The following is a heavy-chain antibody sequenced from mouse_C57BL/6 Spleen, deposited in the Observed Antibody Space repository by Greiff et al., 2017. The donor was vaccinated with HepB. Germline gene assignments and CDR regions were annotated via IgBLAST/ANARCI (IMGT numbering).Heavy chain of an antibody. CDR2: IHPNSGST. J-gene: IGHJ2*01. CDR1: GYTFTSYW. D-gene: IGHD2-4*01. Sequence: QVHVKQPGAELVKPGASVKLSCKASGYTFTSYWMHWVKQRPGQGLEWIGMIHPNSGSTNYNEKFKSKATLTVDKSSSTAYMQLSSLTSEDSAVYYCARKGVYDYDVDYWGQGTTLTVSS. V-gene: IGHV1-64*01. CDR3: ARKGVYDYDVDY.